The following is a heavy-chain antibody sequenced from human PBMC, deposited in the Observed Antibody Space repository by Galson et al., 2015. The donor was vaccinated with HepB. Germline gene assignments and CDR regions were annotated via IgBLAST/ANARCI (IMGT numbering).Heavy chain of an antibody. CDR1: GYTFTGYY. J-gene: IGHJ6*02. D-gene: IGHD2-2*01. CDR2: INPNSGGT. V-gene: IGHV1-2*02. CDR3: ASGGTGYCFSANCPTRANYYYYGMDV. Sequence: SVKVSCKASGYTFTGYYMHWVRQAPGQGLEWMGWINPNSGGTNYAQKVQGRVTMTRDTSISTAYMELSRLRSDDTAVYYCASGGTGYCFSANCPTRANYYYYGMDVWGQGTTVTVSS.